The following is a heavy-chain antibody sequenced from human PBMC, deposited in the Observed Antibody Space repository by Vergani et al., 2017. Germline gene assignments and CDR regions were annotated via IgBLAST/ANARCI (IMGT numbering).Heavy chain of an antibody. CDR3: ARSLKYYDSSGYYYDYWYFDL. Sequence: QVQLQESGPGLVKPSETLSLTCTVSGGSISSYYWSWIRQPPGKGLEWIGYIYYSGSTNYNPSLKSRVTISVDTSKNQFSLKLSSVTAADTAVYYCARSLKYYDSSGYYYDYWYFDLWGRGTLVTVSS. V-gene: IGHV4-59*01. CDR2: IYYSGST. CDR1: GGSISSYY. D-gene: IGHD3-22*01. J-gene: IGHJ2*01.